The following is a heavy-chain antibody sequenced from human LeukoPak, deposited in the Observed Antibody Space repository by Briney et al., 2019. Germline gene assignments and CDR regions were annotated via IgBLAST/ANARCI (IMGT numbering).Heavy chain of an antibody. V-gene: IGHV1-18*01. CDR1: GYTFTSYG. CDR2: ISAYNGNT. D-gene: IGHD3-22*01. Sequence: ASVTVSCKASGYTFTSYGISWVRQAPGQGLEWMGWISAYNGNTNYAQKLQGRVTMTTDTSTSTAYMELRSLRSDDTAVYYCARVVYYYDSSGYYSDYYYYYYMDVWGKGTTVTVSS. CDR3: ARVVYYYDSSGYYSDYYYYYYMDV. J-gene: IGHJ6*03.